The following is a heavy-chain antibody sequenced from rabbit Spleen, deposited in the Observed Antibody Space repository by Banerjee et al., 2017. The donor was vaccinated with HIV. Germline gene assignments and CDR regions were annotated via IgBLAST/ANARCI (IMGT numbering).Heavy chain of an antibody. CDR1: GFTISISDW. V-gene: IGHV1S40*01. CDR3: AREKSGDQGYDL. J-gene: IGHJ6*01. CDR2: IDPVFGTT. Sequence: QSLEESGGDPVKPGASLTLTCTASGFTISISDWIYWVRQAPGKGLEWIGYIDPVFGTTHYASWAKGRFTISKTSSTTVTLQMTSLTVADTATYFCAREKSGDQGYDLWGPGTLVTVS. D-gene: IGHD2-1*01.